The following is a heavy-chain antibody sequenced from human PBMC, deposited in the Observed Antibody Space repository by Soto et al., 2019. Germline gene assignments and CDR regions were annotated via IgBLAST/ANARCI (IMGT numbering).Heavy chain of an antibody. V-gene: IGHV4-30-4*01. CDR1: GGSISSGDYY. CDR3: ARGDYYGSGSADY. D-gene: IGHD3-10*01. J-gene: IGHJ4*02. Sequence: SETLSLTCTVSGGSISSGDYYWSWIRQPPGKGLEWIGYIYYSGSTYYNPSLKSRVTISVDTSKNQFSLKLSSVTAADTAVYYCARGDYYGSGSADYWGQGTLVTVSS. CDR2: IYYSGST.